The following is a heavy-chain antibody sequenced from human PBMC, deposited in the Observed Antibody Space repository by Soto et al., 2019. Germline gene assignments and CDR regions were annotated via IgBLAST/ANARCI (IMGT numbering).Heavy chain of an antibody. Sequence: SETLSLTCAVYGGSFSGYYWTWIRQPPGTGLEWIGEINHSGSTNYNPSLKSRVTISVDTSKNQFSLKLTSVTAADTAVYYCARDKITGIFDYWGKGTLVTVSS. CDR1: GGSFSGYY. D-gene: IGHD2-8*02. CDR2: INHSGST. J-gene: IGHJ4*02. V-gene: IGHV4-34*01. CDR3: ARDKITGIFDY.